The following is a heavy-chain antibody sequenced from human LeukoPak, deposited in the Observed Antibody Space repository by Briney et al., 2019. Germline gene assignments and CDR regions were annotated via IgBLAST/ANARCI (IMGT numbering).Heavy chain of an antibody. CDR3: ARDLGVCSGGTCYPVYDY. Sequence: GGSLRLSCAASGIIVSRYWMTWVRQAPGKGLEWVADIKEDGSEKHYVDSVKGRFTISRDNAENSLYLQMNSLRAEDTAIYYCARDLGVCSGGTCYPVYDYRGQGIPVTVSS. CDR1: GIIVSRYW. CDR2: IKEDGSEK. J-gene: IGHJ4*02. D-gene: IGHD2-15*01. V-gene: IGHV3-7*01.